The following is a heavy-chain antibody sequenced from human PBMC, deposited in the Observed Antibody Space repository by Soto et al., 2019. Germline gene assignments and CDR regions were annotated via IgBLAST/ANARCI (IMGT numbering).Heavy chain of an antibody. CDR2: IWYDGSNK. D-gene: IGHD2-2*02. J-gene: IGHJ4*02. Sequence: GGSLRLSCAASGFTFSSYGMHWVRQAPGKGLEWVAVIWYDGSNKYYADSVKGRFTISRDNSKNTLHLQVNSLRAEDTAVYYCAREAGVLYDYFDYWGQGTLVTVS. V-gene: IGHV3-33*01. CDR3: AREAGVLYDYFDY. CDR1: GFTFSSYG.